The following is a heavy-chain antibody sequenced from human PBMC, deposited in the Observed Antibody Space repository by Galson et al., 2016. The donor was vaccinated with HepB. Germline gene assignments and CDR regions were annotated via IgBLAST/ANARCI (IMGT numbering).Heavy chain of an antibody. J-gene: IGHJ4*02. D-gene: IGHD4/OR15-4a*01. Sequence: SLRLSCAASGLPFSRRYVEWVRQAPGKGLEWLGLIRTTVDGYSTEYAASVRGRFAISRDDSKNVAYLHMSDLKTDGKAVYFCADLGAYDYWGQGTLVTVSS. V-gene: IGHV3-72*01. CDR3: ADLGAYDY. CDR2: IRTTVDGYST. CDR1: GLPFSRRY.